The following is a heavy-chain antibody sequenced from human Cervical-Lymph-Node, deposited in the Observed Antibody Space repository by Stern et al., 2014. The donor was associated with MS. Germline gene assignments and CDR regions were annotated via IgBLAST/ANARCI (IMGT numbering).Heavy chain of an antibody. J-gene: IGHJ4*02. CDR1: GYTFTTFD. Sequence: QVQLVQSGAEVKKPWASVKVSCKASGYTFTTFDITWVRQATGHGLEWMGLMTPKSGDTGYAQKFQGRVTMTRNTSISTAYMELSSLRSEDTAVYYCARGRIQYYDSSGYYAWFDYWGQGNLVTVSS. CDR3: ARGRIQYYDSSGYYAWFDY. V-gene: IGHV1-8*01. CDR2: MTPKSGDT. D-gene: IGHD3-22*01.